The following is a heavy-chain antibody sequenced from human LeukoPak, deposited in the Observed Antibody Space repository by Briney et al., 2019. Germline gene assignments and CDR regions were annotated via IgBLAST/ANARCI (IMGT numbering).Heavy chain of an antibody. Sequence: GESLRLSCAVAGFSFRNYWMSWVRPAPGRGLEWVANINSDGSEKYLVDSGKGRFTISRDNATNSMGLQMDSLRAEDTALYYCARGGTAGAVDYWGEGTQVTVSP. V-gene: IGHV3-7*01. CDR3: ARGGTAGAVDY. CDR1: GFSFRNYW. CDR2: INSDGSEK. J-gene: IGHJ4*02. D-gene: IGHD6-13*01.